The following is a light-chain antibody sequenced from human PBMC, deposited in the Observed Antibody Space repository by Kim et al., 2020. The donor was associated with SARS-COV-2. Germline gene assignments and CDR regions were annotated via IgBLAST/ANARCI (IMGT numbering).Light chain of an antibody. V-gene: IGKV3-20*01. CDR2: GAS. CDR1: QSVYHPQ. Sequence: SPVKSATLSSKTSQSVYHPQLAWYQPKVGQAPRLLLYGASPRATGIPDRFSGSGSGTDFTLTISRLEPEDFAVYYCQLFVGSPRYTFGPGTKLEI. CDR3: QLFVGSPRYT. J-gene: IGKJ2*01.